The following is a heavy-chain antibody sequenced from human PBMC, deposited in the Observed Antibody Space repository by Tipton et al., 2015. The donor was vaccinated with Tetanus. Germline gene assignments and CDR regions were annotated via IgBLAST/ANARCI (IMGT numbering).Heavy chain of an antibody. Sequence: TLSLTCTVSADFATIGSYYWTWIRQPPVKGLEWIGEINPSGSTNYNPSLKSRVTISVDTSKNRVSLKLNSVTAADTAVYYCARGSKGSTAWFPDHYGMDVWGQGTTVTVSS. J-gene: IGHJ6*02. CDR1: ADFATIGSYY. CDR2: INPSGST. V-gene: IGHV4-61*01. CDR3: ARGSKGSTAWFPDHYGMDV. D-gene: IGHD6-19*01.